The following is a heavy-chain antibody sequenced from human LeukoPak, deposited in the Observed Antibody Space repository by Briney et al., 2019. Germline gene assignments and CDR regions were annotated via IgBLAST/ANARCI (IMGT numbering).Heavy chain of an antibody. V-gene: IGHV3-30-3*01. CDR3: ARGMATMEFAFDY. CDR1: GFTFSSYA. Sequence: PGRSLRLSCAASGFTFSSYAMHWVRQAPGKGLEWVAVISYDGSNKYYADSVKGRFTISRDNSKNTLYLQMNSLRAEDTAVYYCARGMATMEFAFDYWGQGTLVTVSS. J-gene: IGHJ4*02. D-gene: IGHD5-24*01. CDR2: ISYDGSNK.